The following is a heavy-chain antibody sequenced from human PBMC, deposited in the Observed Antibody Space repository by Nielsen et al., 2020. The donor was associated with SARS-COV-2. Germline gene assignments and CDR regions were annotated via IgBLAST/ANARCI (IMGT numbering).Heavy chain of an antibody. CDR1: GFTFSSYE. V-gene: IGHV3-48*03. J-gene: IGHJ4*02. CDR3: ARERSRYYFDY. CDR2: ISSSGSTI. Sequence: GGSLRLSCAASGFTFSSYEMNWVRQAPGKGLEWVSYISSSGSTIYYADSVKGRFTIPRDNAKNSLYLQMNSLRAEDTAVYYCARERSRYYFDYWGQGTLVTVSS.